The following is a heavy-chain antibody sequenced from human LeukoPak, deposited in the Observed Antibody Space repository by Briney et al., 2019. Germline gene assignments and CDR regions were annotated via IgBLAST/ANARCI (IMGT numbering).Heavy chain of an antibody. CDR1: RFTFSNFN. CDR3: ARGVRYFDY. V-gene: IGHV3-48*02. D-gene: IGHD4-17*01. Sequence: GGSLRLSCSASRFTFSNFNMHWVRQAPGKGLEWVSYISSSSSTIYYADSMKGRFTISRDNAKNSLYLQMNSLRDEDTAVYYCARGVRYFDYWGQGTLVTVSS. J-gene: IGHJ4*02. CDR2: ISSSSSTI.